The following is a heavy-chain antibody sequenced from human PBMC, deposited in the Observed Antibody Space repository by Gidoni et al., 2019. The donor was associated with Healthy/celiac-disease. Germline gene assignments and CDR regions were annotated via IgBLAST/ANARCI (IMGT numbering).Heavy chain of an antibody. D-gene: IGHD3-3*01. CDR3: ARVGERGITIFGVVSKALDY. CDR2: MNPNSGNT. CDR1: GYTFTSYD. V-gene: IGHV1-8*01. Sequence: QVQLVQSGAEVKKPGASVKVSCKASGYTFTSYDINWVRQATGQGLEWMGWMNPNSGNTGYAQKFQGRVTMTRNTSISTAYMELSSLRSEDTAVYYCARVGERGITIFGVVSKALDYWGQGTLVTVSS. J-gene: IGHJ4*02.